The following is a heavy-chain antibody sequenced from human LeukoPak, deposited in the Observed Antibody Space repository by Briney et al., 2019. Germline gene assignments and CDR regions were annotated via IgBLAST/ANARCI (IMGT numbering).Heavy chain of an antibody. CDR2: IIPILGIA. D-gene: IGHD5-18*01. Sequence: GASVKVSCKASGGTFSSYAISWVRQAPGQGLEWMGRIIPILGIANYAQKFQGRVTITADKSTSTAYMELSSLRSEDTAVYYCASLAPSGYSYGYYYYYGMDVWGQGTMVTVSS. J-gene: IGHJ6*02. CDR3: ASLAPSGYSYGYYYYYGMDV. V-gene: IGHV1-69*04. CDR1: GGTFSSYA.